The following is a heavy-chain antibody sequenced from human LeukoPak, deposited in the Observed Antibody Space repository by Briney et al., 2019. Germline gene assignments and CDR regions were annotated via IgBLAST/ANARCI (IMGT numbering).Heavy chain of an antibody. CDR2: ISWNSGSI. Sequence: PGRSLRLSCAASGFTFDDYAMHWVRQAPGKGLEWVSGISWNSGSIGYADSVKGRFTISRDNAKNSLYLQMNSLRAEDTALYYCAKARGWYENFDYWGQGTLVTVSS. CDR3: AKARGWYENFDY. J-gene: IGHJ4*02. V-gene: IGHV3-9*01. D-gene: IGHD6-19*01. CDR1: GFTFDDYA.